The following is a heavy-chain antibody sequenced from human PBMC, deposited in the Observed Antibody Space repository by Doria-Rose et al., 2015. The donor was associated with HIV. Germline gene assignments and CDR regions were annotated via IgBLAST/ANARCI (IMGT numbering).Heavy chain of an antibody. CDR2: IFSDDER. CDR1: GVSLSSPGMG. V-gene: IGHV2-26*01. CDR3: ARIKSSRWYHKYYFDF. Sequence: QITLKESGPVLVKPTETLTLTCTVSGVSLSSPGMGVSWIRQPPGKALEWLAKIFSDDERSYKTYLKSRLTIFRGTSKSQVVLTMTDMDPVDTATYYCARIKSSRWYHKYYFDFWGQGTLVIVSA. J-gene: IGHJ4*02. D-gene: IGHD6-13*01.